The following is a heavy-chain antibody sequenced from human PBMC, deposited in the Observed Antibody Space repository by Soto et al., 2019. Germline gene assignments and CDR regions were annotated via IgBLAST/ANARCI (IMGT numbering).Heavy chain of an antibody. CDR3: ARAGGSRAFDWPYFDS. D-gene: IGHD3-9*01. J-gene: IGHJ4*02. V-gene: IGHV3-48*03. Sequence: GASLRLSCAASGFSFNLHKMNWRRQAPGKGLEWISYIGTSGSIKYYADCAQRRFTISRDNTKNSLYLEMNSLRGDDTGIYYCARAGGSRAFDWPYFDSWGQGT. CDR2: IGTSGSIK. CDR1: GFSFNLHK.